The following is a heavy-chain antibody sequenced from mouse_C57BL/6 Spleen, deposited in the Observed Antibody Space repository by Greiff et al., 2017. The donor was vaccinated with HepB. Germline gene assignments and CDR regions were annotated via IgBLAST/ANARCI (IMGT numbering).Heavy chain of an antibody. V-gene: IGHV1-42*01. CDR2: INPSTGGT. CDR1: GYSFTGYC. Sequence: VQLKESGPELVKPGASVKISCKASGYSFTGYCMNWVKQSPEKSLEWIGEINPSTGGTTYNQKFKAKATLTVDKSSSTAYMQLKSLTSEDSAVYYCARALHYYGSSYGGYFDYWGQGTTLTVSS. J-gene: IGHJ2*01. D-gene: IGHD1-1*01. CDR3: ARALHYYGSSYGGYFDY.